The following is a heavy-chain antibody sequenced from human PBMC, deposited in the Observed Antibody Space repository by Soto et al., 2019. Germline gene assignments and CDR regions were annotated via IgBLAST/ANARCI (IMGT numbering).Heavy chain of an antibody. J-gene: IGHJ4*02. Sequence: GGSLRLSCAASGFTFSSYTMNWVRQAPGKGLEWVSNISSSGGSTYYADSVKGRFTISRDNSKNTLYLQMNSLRAEDTAVYYCAKADCSGGSCVFDYWGQGTLVTVSS. CDR1: GFTFSSYT. CDR3: AKADCSGGSCVFDY. D-gene: IGHD2-15*01. CDR2: ISSSGGST. V-gene: IGHV3-23*01.